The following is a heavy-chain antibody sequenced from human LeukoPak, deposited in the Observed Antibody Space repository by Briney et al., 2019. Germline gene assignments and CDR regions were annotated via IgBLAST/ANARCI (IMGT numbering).Heavy chain of an antibody. Sequence: PGGSLRLSCVASGFTFSNYWMSWVRQAPGTGLEWVAKIKRDGSDRYYAGSVRGRFTVSRDNAKNSLYLQMSSLRVEDSAVYYCVGEPGFDYWGQGALVTVSS. CDR1: GFTFSNYW. J-gene: IGHJ4*02. V-gene: IGHV3-7*01. CDR3: VGEPGFDY. CDR2: IKRDGSDR.